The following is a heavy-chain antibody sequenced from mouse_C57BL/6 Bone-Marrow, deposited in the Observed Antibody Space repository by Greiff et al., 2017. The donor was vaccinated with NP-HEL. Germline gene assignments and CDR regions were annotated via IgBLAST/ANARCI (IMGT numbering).Heavy chain of an antibody. J-gene: IGHJ2*01. D-gene: IGHD1-1*01. CDR2: IDPTRGGT. Sequence: QVQLKQPGAELVKPGASVKLSCKASGYTFTSYWMHWVTQRPGRGREWIGRIDPTRGGTTYNEKFKSKATLTVDKPSSTAYMQRSSLTSEDSAVYYCASPLLITTVVATDYFDYWGQGTTLTVSS. CDR3: ASPLLITTVVATDYFDY. V-gene: IGHV1-72*01. CDR1: GYTFTSYW.